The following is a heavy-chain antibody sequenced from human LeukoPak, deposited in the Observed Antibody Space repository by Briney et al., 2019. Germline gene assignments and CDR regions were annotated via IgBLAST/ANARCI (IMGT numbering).Heavy chain of an antibody. CDR1: GFTFNTYA. V-gene: IGHV3-23*01. CDR2: ISGSGRTT. CDR3: AKDRRELDVFDI. J-gene: IGHJ3*02. Sequence: GGSLRLSCAASGFTFNTYAMSWVRQAPGKGLEWVSGISGSGRTTYYADSVKGRFAISRDNSKNTLFVQMNSLRAEDTAVYYCAKDRRELDVFDIWGQGTMVTVSS.